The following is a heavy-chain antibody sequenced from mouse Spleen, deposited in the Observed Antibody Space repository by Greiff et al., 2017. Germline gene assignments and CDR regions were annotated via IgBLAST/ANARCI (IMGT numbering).Heavy chain of an antibody. CDR1: GYSITSGYY. J-gene: IGHJ1*03. Sequence: EVKLQESGPGLVKPSQSLSLTCSVTGYSITSGYYWNWIRQFPGNKLEWMGYISYDGSNNYNPSLKNRISITRDTSKNQFFLKLNSVTTEDTATYYCARYYYGRYWYFDVWGTGTTVTVSS. V-gene: IGHV3-6*01. CDR3: ARYYYGRYWYFDV. CDR2: ISYDGSN. D-gene: IGHD1-1*01.